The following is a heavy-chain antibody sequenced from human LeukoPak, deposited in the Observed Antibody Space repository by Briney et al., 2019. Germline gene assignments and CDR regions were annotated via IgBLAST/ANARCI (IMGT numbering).Heavy chain of an antibody. CDR1: GFTFSSYG. V-gene: IGHV3-30*02. J-gene: IGHJ4*02. CDR2: IRCDGSNK. Sequence: GGSLRLSCAASGFTFSSYGMHWVRQAPGKGLEWVAFIRCDGSNKYYADSVKGRFTISRDNSKNTLYLQMNSLRAEDTAVYYCAKVSPLGSYYYGGFDYWGQGTLVTVSS. CDR3: AKVSPLGSYYYGGFDY. D-gene: IGHD1-26*01.